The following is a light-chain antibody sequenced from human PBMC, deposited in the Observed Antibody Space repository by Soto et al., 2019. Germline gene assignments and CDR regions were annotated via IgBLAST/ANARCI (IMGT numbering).Light chain of an antibody. J-gene: IGLJ1*01. V-gene: IGLV3-21*04. Sequence: SYELTQPPSVSVAPEKTATITCGGNNIGDKRVHWYRQKPGQAAVLLISYDSDRPSGIPERFSGSNSGNTATLTISRVEAGDEADYYCQVWDIMTDNDVFGGGTKLTVL. CDR3: QVWDIMTDNDV. CDR2: YDS. CDR1: NIGDKR.